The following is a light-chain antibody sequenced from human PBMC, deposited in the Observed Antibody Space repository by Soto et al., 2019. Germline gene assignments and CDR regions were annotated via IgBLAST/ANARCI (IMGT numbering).Light chain of an antibody. CDR3: QQYGPSLIT. CDR2: GAS. CDR1: QIVPSDY. V-gene: IGKV3-20*01. Sequence: DIVLTQSPAPLSLPPGESVPLSCRASQIVPSDYLAWYHQEPGQAPRIIIFGASGRATGIPDRFSGSGSGTDFTLTISRLEPEDFAVYYCQQYGPSLITFGQGTRLEIK. J-gene: IGKJ5*01.